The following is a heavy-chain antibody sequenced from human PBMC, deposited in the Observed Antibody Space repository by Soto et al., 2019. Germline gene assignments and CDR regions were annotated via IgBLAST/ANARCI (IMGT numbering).Heavy chain of an antibody. Sequence: SETLSLTCAVYGGSFSVYYWRWMRQPPGKGLEWIGEINHSGSTNYNPSLKSRVTISVDTSKNQFSLKLSSVTAADTAVYYCASLSALIVGAFDIWGQGTMVTVSS. D-gene: IGHD1-26*01. J-gene: IGHJ3*02. V-gene: IGHV4-34*01. CDR2: INHSGST. CDR1: GGSFSVYY. CDR3: ASLSALIVGAFDI.